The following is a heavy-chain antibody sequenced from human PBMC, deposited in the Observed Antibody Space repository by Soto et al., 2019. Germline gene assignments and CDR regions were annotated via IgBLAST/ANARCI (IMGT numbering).Heavy chain of an antibody. D-gene: IGHD3-22*01. CDR1: GYTFTGYY. CDR2: INPNSSGT. J-gene: IGHJ6*02. V-gene: IGHV1-2*02. Sequence: ASVKVSCKASGYTFTGYYMHWVRQAPGQGIEWMGWINPNSSGTNYAQKFQGRVTMTTDTSMSTAYMELSRLRSDDTAVYYCAREGSSGYYGMDVWGQGTTVTVSS. CDR3: AREGSSGYYGMDV.